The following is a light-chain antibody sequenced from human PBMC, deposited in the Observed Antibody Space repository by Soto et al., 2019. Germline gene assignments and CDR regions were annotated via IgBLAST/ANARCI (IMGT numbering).Light chain of an antibody. V-gene: IGKV3-20*01. CDR2: GAS. Sequence: EIVLTQSPGTLSLSPGERATLYCRASQSVSRSDLAWYQQKPGQAPRLLIYGASSRATGIPDRFSGSGSGTDFTLTISRMEPEDFAVYYCQQFSSTPSWTFGQGTKVDIK. J-gene: IGKJ1*01. CDR1: QSVSRSD. CDR3: QQFSSTPSWT.